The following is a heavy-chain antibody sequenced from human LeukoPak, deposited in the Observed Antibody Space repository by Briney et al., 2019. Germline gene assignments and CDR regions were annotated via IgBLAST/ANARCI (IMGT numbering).Heavy chain of an antibody. Sequence: PSQTLSLTCTVSGGSINSGSYYWSWIRQPAGKGLEWIGRIYTTGTTNYNPSLKSRVTISVDTSKNQFSLKLSSVTAADTAVYYCARFLVTTYAFDIWGQGTMVTVSS. CDR2: IYTTGTT. J-gene: IGHJ3*02. V-gene: IGHV4-61*02. CDR1: GGSINSGSYY. D-gene: IGHD4-17*01. CDR3: ARFLVTTYAFDI.